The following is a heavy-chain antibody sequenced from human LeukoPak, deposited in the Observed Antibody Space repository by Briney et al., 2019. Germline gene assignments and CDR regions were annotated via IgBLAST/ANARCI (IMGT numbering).Heavy chain of an antibody. J-gene: IGHJ6*02. D-gene: IGHD3-22*01. CDR2: ISYDGSNK. V-gene: IGHV3-30-3*01. CDR3: AGDVYYYDSSGYYYEQYYYYYGMDV. CDR1: GFTFSSYA. Sequence: GGSLRLSCAASGFTFSSYAMHWVRQAPGKGLEWVAVISYDGSNKYYADSVKGRFTISRDNSKNTLYLQMNSLRAEDTAVYYCAGDVYYYDSSGYYYEQYYYYYGMDVWGQGTTVTVSS.